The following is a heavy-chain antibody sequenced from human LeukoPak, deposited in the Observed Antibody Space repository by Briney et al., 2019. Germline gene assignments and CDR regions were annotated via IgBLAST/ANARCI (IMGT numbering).Heavy chain of an antibody. CDR2: INSDGSST. CDR1: GFTFSSYW. J-gene: IGHJ4*02. CDR3: ARGDRNGWYFDD. D-gene: IGHD6-19*01. V-gene: IGHV3-74*01. Sequence: QPGGSLRLSCAASGFTFSSYWMHWVRQAPGKGLVWVSRINSDGSSTSYADSVKGRFTISRDNAKNTLYLQMNSLRAEDTALYYCARGDRNGWYFDDWGQGTLVTVSS.